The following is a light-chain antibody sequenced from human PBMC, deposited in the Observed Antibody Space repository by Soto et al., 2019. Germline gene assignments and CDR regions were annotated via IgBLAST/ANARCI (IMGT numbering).Light chain of an antibody. J-gene: IGKJ1*01. CDR1: QSISTQ. Sequence: DTQMNQSPSPLSASVGDRVTIVSRASQSISTQLAWYQQKTGKAPKLLISGAFSMESGVPSRFSGSGSGTEFTLTISSLQPDDFATYYCQQYYTYSTFGQGTKVDIK. CDR2: GAF. CDR3: QQYYTYST. V-gene: IGKV1-5*02.